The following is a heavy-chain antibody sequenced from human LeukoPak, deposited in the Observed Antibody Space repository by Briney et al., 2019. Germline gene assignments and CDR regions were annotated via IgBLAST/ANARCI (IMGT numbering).Heavy chain of an antibody. V-gene: IGHV3-23*01. D-gene: IGHD6-19*01. CDR1: GFTLSSYA. CDR2: TSGSGGST. CDR3: AKGRLSGVVVAGYGMDV. Sequence: GGSLRLSCAASGFTLSSYAMSWVRQAPGKELEWVSATSGSGGSTYYADSVKGRFTISRDNSKNTLDLQTNSLRAEDTAVYYCAKGRLSGVVVAGYGMDVWGQGTTITVSS. J-gene: IGHJ6*02.